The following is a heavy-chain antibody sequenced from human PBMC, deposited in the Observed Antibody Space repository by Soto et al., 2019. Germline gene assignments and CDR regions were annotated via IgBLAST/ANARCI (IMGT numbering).Heavy chain of an antibody. Sequence: ASVKVSCKVSGYTLTELSMHWVRQAPGKGLEWMGGFDPEDGETIYAQKFQGRVTMTEDTSTDTAYMELSSLRSEDTAVYYCATGWDYGGKPVFDYWGQGTLVTVSS. CDR1: GYTLTELS. D-gene: IGHD4-17*01. J-gene: IGHJ4*02. CDR3: ATGWDYGGKPVFDY. CDR2: FDPEDGET. V-gene: IGHV1-24*01.